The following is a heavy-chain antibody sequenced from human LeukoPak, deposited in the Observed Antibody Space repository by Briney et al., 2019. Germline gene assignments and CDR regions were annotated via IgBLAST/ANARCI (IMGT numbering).Heavy chain of an antibody. CDR2: IYYSGST. V-gene: IGHV4-59*08. CDR1: GGSISSYY. Sequence: PSETLSLTCTVSGGSISSYYWTWIRQPPGKGLEWIGYIYYSGSTNYNPSVKSRVTISVDTSKNHFSLKLSSVTAADTAVYYCARPLKWDGDYVGTFDYWGQGTLVTVSS. J-gene: IGHJ4*02. D-gene: IGHD4-17*01. CDR3: ARPLKWDGDYVGTFDY.